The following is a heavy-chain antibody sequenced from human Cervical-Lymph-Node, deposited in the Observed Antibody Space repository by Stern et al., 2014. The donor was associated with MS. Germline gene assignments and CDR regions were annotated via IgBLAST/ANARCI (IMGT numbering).Heavy chain of an antibody. V-gene: IGHV1-2*06. Sequence: QVQLGQSGAEVKKPGASVKVSCKTSGYTFAGNYIHWVRQAPGQGLEWMGRINPNSGGTNYAQKFQGRVTMTRDTSITTASMELSRLRFDDTAIYYCARERGRAGPAMADYWGQGTLVTVSS. J-gene: IGHJ4*02. CDR1: GYTFAGNY. CDR3: ARERGRAGPAMADY. D-gene: IGHD5-18*01. CDR2: INPNSGGT.